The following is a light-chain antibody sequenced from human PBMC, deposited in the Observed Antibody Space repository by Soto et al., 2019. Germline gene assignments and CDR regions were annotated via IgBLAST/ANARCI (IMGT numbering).Light chain of an antibody. CDR1: QIVSSTY. CDR2: GAS. V-gene: IGKV3-20*01. CDR3: QHYGTSPPLLT. J-gene: IGKJ4*01. Sequence: EIGLTQSPGTLSVSPGERATLSCKASQIVSSTYVDWYLQKPGQAPRLLIYGASSRSAGTPDRFSGSASGTNFTLTISGLEPEDFAVYYCQHYGTSPPLLTFGGGTKVEIK.